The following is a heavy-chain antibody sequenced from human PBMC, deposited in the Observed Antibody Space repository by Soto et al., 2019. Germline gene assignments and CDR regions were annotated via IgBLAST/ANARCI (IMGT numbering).Heavy chain of an antibody. CDR3: AREELERSEGHYYGMDA. Sequence: GASVKVSCKASGYTFTGYYMHWVRQAPGQGLEWMGWINPNSGGTNYAQKFQGWVTMTRDTSISTAYMELSRLRSDDTAVYYCAREELERSEGHYYGMDAWGQGTTVTVSS. J-gene: IGHJ6*02. V-gene: IGHV1-2*04. D-gene: IGHD1-1*01. CDR1: GYTFTGYY. CDR2: INPNSGGT.